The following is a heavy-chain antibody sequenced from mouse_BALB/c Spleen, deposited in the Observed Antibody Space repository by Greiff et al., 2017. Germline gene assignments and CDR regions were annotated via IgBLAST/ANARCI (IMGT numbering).Heavy chain of an antibody. J-gene: IGHJ1*01. Sequence: EVQLQQSGTVLARPGASVKMSCKASGYSFTSYWMHWVKQRPGQGLEWIGAIYPGNSDTSYNQKFKGKATLTAVTSASTAYMELSSLTNEDSAVYYCARYDGNYYWYFDVWGAGTTVTVSS. CDR3: ARYDGNYYWYFDV. V-gene: IGHV1-5*01. CDR2: IYPGNSDT. D-gene: IGHD2-1*01. CDR1: GYSFTSYW.